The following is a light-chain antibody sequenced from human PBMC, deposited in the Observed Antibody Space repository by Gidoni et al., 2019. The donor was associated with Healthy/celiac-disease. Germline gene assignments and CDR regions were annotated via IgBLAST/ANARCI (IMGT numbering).Light chain of an antibody. Sequence: ELVLTQSPGTLSLSPGERATLSCRASQSVSSSYLAWYQQTPGQAPRLLSSGASSRATGIPDRFSGSGSGTDFTLTISRLEPEDFAVYYCQQYGSSPRTFGQGTKVEIK. CDR1: QSVSSSY. J-gene: IGKJ1*01. V-gene: IGKV3-20*01. CDR2: GAS. CDR3: QQYGSSPRT.